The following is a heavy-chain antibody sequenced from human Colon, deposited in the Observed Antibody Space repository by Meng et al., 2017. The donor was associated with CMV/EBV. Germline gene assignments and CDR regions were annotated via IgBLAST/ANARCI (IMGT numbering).Heavy chain of an antibody. V-gene: IGHV4-34*01. J-gene: IGHJ5*02. CDR2: INHSGST. Sequence: SQTRSLTGAVYGGSFSGYYWSWIRQPPGKGLEWIGEINHSGSTNYNPSLKSRVTISVDTSKNQFSLKLSSVTAADTAVYYCASYCSSTSCSNWFDPWGQGTLVTVSS. D-gene: IGHD2-2*01. CDR1: GGSFSGYY. CDR3: ASYCSSTSCSNWFDP.